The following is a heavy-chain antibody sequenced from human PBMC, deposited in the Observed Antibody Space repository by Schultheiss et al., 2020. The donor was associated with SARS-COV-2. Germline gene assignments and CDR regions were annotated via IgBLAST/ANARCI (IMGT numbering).Heavy chain of an antibody. J-gene: IGHJ4*02. CDR1: GYTFTSYD. CDR3: ARDTGGWYVY. D-gene: IGHD6-19*01. CDR2: MNPNSGNT. Sequence: ASVKVSCKASGYTFTSYDINWVRQATGQGLEWMGWMNPNSGNTGYAQKFQGRVTTTRNTSISTAYMELSRLRSDDTAVYYCARDTGGWYVYWGQGTLVTVSS. V-gene: IGHV1-8*03.